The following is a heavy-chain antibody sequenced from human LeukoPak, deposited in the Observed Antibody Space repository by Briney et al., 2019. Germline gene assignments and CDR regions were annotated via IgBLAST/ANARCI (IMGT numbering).Heavy chain of an antibody. J-gene: IGHJ4*02. D-gene: IGHD5-12*01. CDR2: ISPGGPT. Sequence: GGTLRLSCAGSGFPFSSHGMNWVRQAPGKGLEWVSGISPGGPTYYADSVKGRFTISRDDSKNTLYLQMKNLRAEDTAVYYCAKDGAWLRFDDWGQGILVSVSS. CDR1: GFPFSSHG. CDR3: AKDGAWLRFDD. V-gene: IGHV3-23*01.